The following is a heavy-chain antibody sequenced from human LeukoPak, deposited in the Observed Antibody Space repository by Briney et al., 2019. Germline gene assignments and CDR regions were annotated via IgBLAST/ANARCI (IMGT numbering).Heavy chain of an antibody. CDR2: IYYSGST. CDR1: GASISSYY. V-gene: IGHV4-59*08. Sequence: PSETLSLTCTVSGASISSYYWSWIRQPPGKGLEWIGYIYYSGSTNYNPSLKSRVTISVDTSKNQFSLKLSSVTAADTAVYYCARRSIAVAGTPFDYWGQGTLVTVSS. D-gene: IGHD6-19*01. CDR3: ARRSIAVAGTPFDY. J-gene: IGHJ4*02.